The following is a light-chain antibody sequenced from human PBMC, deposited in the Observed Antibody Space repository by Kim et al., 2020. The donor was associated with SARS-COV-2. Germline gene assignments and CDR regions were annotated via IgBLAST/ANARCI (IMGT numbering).Light chain of an antibody. V-gene: IGKV1-33*01. CDR2: DAS. CDR3: QQYESLPLI. Sequence: DIQISQSPSSLHASIGDTVTITCQASQDIHDFLSWFQQKPGRAPKLLIYDASHLEPGVPSRFGGSGSGTHFIFNISSLQPEDTATYFCQQYESLPLIFGQGTRLEIK. CDR1: QDIHDF. J-gene: IGKJ5*01.